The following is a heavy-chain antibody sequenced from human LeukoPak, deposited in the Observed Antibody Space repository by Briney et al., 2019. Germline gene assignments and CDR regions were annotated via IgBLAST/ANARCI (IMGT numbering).Heavy chain of an antibody. V-gene: IGHV4-4*09. Sequence: SETLSLTCTVPGASISSHFWSWIRQAPGKGPQWIGDIYTGGTTNNNPSLKSRVIISTDTSKHQFSLMPSSVTAADTSVYYCARHFPGFEESAYDYWGQGTLVTVSS. J-gene: IGHJ4*02. CDR2: IYTGGTT. CDR3: ARHFPGFEESAYDY. CDR1: GASISSHF.